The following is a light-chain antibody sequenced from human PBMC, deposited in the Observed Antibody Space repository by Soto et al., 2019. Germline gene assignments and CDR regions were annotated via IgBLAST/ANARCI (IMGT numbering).Light chain of an antibody. CDR3: SSYTSSSTLV. V-gene: IGLV2-18*02. Sequence: QSVLTQPPSVSGSPGQSVTISCTGTSSDIGTYNRVSWYQQPPDTAPKLMIYEVNNRPSGVPDRFSGSKSGNTASLTISGLQAEDEADYYCSSYTSSSTLVFGGGTKVTVL. J-gene: IGLJ3*02. CDR2: EVN. CDR1: SSDIGTYNR.